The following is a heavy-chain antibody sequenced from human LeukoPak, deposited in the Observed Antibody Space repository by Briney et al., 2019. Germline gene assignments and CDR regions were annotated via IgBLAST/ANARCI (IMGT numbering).Heavy chain of an antibody. CDR3: AQDYNGYNYYYFDL. J-gene: IGHJ2*01. V-gene: IGHV3-23*01. Sequence: PGGSLRLSCAASGFTFSSYAMSWVRQAPGKGLEWVSHISASGGDTYYADSAKGRFTVSRDNSRNTLYLQMDSLRAEDTAIYYCAQDYNGYNYYYFDLWGRGTLVTVSS. D-gene: IGHD2-8*01. CDR2: ISASGGDT. CDR1: GFTFSSYA.